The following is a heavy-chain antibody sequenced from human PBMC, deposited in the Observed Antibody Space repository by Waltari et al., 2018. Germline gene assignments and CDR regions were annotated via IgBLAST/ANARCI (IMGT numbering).Heavy chain of an antibody. J-gene: IGHJ5*02. D-gene: IGHD3-10*01. V-gene: IGHV4-34*01. CDR2: INHSGST. Sequence: QVQLQQWGAGLLKPSETLSLTCAVYGGSFSGYYWGWIRQPPGKGLEWIGEINHSGSTNYNPSLKSRVTISVDTSKNQFSLKLSSVTAADTAVYYCARRRDYYGSGSYYNHWGQGTLVTVSS. CDR3: ARRRDYYGSGSYYNH. CDR1: GGSFSGYY.